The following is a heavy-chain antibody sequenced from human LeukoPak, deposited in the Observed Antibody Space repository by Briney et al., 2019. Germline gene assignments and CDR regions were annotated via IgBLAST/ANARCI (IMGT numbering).Heavy chain of an antibody. CDR3: ARDPSYDSSGYPNYYYYGMDV. CDR1: GGSISSYY. J-gene: IGHJ6*02. V-gene: IGHV4-4*07. D-gene: IGHD3-22*01. CDR2: IYTSGST. Sequence: SETLSLTCTVSGGSISSYYWSWIRQPAGKGLEWIGRIYTSGSTNYNPSLKSRVTMSVDASKNQFSLKLSSVTAADTAVYYCARDPSYDSSGYPNYYYYGMDVWGQGTTVTVSS.